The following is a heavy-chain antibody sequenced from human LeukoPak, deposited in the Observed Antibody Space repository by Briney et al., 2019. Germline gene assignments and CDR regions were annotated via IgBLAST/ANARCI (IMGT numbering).Heavy chain of an antibody. V-gene: IGHV1-18*01. CDR1: GYTFTSYG. D-gene: IGHD3-22*01. CDR2: ISAYNGNT. Sequence: ASVKVSCKASGYTFTSYGISWVRQAPGQGLEWMGWISAYNGNTNYAQKLQGRVTMTTDTSTSTAYMELRSLRSDDTAVYYCARDYYDSSGYYWGVDYWGQGTLVTVSS. CDR3: ARDYYDSSGYYWGVDY. J-gene: IGHJ4*02.